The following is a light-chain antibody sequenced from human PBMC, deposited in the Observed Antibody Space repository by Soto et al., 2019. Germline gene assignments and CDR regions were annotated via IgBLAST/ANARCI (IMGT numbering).Light chain of an antibody. J-gene: IGLJ2*01. CDR3: QSYDSSLSGWL. CDR1: SSNIGAGYD. V-gene: IGLV1-40*01. Sequence: QSVLTQPPSVSGAPGQRVTISCTGSSSNIGAGYDVHWYQQLPGTAPKLLVHGNTDRPSGVPDRFSGSKSGTSASLAITGLQAADEADYYCQSYDSSLSGWLFGGGTQLTVL. CDR2: GNT.